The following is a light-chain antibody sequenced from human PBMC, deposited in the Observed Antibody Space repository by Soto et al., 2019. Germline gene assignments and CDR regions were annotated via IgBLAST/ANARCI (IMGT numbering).Light chain of an antibody. CDR2: AAS. CDR1: RGISSY. V-gene: IGKV1-9*01. CDR3: QQYGYSPIT. J-gene: IGKJ5*01. Sequence: DIQLTQSPSFLSASVGDRVTITCRASRGISSYLAWYQQKPGKAPKLLIYAASTLHTGVPSRFSGSGSGTDFTLTISRLEPEDFAVYYCQQYGYSPITFGQGTRLEIK.